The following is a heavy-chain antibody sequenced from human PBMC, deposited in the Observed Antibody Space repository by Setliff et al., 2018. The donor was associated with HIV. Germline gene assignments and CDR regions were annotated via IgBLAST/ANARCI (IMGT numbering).Heavy chain of an antibody. CDR1: GYNFATYY. D-gene: IGHD3-3*01. CDR2: INPGDSDS. CDR3: ARLVAPPARYYNFWSGYYNIPRGYCDY. Sequence: PGESLKISCKTSGYNFATYYIVWVRQMPGKGLEWMGRINPGDSDSRYSPSFEGQVTISADKSISTTYLQWNSLKASDTAMYYCARLVAPPARYYNFWSGYYNIPRGYCDYWGQGTLVTV. J-gene: IGHJ4*02. V-gene: IGHV5-51*01.